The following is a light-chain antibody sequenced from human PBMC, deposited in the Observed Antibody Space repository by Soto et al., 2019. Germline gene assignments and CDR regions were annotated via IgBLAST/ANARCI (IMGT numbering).Light chain of an antibody. J-gene: IGKJ1*01. Sequence: DIQMTQSPSTLSASVGDRVTITCRASQTISTWLAWYQQKPGKAPKLLISDASGLQSGVPSRFSGTGSATEITLSTSSLQPDDCATYYCQQYNSYPWTFGQGTTVEVK. CDR1: QTISTW. CDR2: DAS. V-gene: IGKV1-5*01. CDR3: QQYNSYPWT.